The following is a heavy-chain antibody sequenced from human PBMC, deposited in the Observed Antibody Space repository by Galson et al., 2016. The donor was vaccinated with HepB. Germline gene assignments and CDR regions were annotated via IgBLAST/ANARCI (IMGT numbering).Heavy chain of an antibody. V-gene: IGHV2-5*02. CDR1: GFSLSTTGVA. D-gene: IGHD5-24*01. CDR3: AKDYVDMSTGPGLRRGTYYFDY. J-gene: IGHJ4*02. CDR2: LYWDDDA. Sequence: PALVKPTQTLTLTCTFSGFSLSTTGVAVGWFRQPPGKALEWLALLYWDDDARHSPSLRSRLAIPRDGSKNQVVLTMTDMDPVDTATYYCAKDYVDMSTGPGLRRGTYYFDYWGQGTLVTVSS.